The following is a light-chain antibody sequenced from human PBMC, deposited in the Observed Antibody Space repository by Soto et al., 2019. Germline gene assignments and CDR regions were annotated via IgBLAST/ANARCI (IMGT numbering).Light chain of an antibody. Sequence: QSVLTQPPSVSGAPGQRVTISCTGSSSNIGAGYDVHWYQQLPGTAPKLLIYGNNNRPSGVPDRFSGSKSGTSASLAITGLQDEDEADYYCQSYDSSPLFGGGTKVTVL. J-gene: IGLJ2*01. V-gene: IGLV1-40*01. CDR3: QSYDSSPL. CDR1: SSNIGAGYD. CDR2: GNN.